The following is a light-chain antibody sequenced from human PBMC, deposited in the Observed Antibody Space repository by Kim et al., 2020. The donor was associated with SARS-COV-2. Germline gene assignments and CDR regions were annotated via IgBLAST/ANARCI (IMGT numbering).Light chain of an antibody. CDR2: DVN. Sequence: GQSVAISCTGTSSDIGGYNYVSWYQQHPGKAPKVIIYDVNKRPSGVPDLFSGSKSGNTASLTISGLQAEDEGDYYCFSYAGSYTWVFGGGTKVTVL. J-gene: IGLJ3*02. CDR3: FSYAGSYTWV. CDR1: SSDIGGYNY. V-gene: IGLV2-11*03.